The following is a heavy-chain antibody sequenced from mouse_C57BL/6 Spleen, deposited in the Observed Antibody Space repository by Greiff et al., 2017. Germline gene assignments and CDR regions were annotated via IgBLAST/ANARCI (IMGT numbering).Heavy chain of an antibody. J-gene: IGHJ3*01. V-gene: IGHV1-22*01. CDR3: ARTTPWGGFAY. CDR2: INPNNGGT. Sequence: EVHLVESGPELVKPGASVKMSCKASGYTFTDYNMHWVKQSHGKSLEWIGYINPNNGGTSYNQKFKGKATLTVNQSSITAYMELLSLTSEDSAVYYCARTTPWGGFAYWGQGTLVTVSA. CDR1: GYTFTDYN.